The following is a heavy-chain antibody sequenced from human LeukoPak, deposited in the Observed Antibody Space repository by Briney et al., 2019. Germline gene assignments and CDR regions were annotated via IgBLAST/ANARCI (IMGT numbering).Heavy chain of an antibody. J-gene: IGHJ6*03. D-gene: IGHD3-3*01. CDR1: AYTFTNYE. Sequence: ASVSVSFKSSAYTFTNYEINWVRQADGKGVEWLGWINPNRSKTNHAKKFQGRDTITRDTFISTAYLELRSQRDEDPAVSYSARGRGITLFGLVIGYYMDVWGMVTTVSVSS. CDR3: ARGRGITLFGLVIGYYMDV. CDR2: INPNRSKT. V-gene: IGHV1-8*03.